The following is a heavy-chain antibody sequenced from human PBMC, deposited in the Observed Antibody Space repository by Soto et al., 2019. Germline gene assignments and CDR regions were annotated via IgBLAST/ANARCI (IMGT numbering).Heavy chain of an antibody. V-gene: IGHV3-33*01. Sequence: GGSLRHSCAASGFTFSSYVMHWVREAPGKGLGWVAVIWYDGSNKYYADSVKGRFTISRDNSKNTLYLQMNSLRAEDTAVYYCARIYPPPRVVVVAATPTDYWGQGTLVTVSS. CDR2: IWYDGSNK. CDR1: GFTFSSYV. J-gene: IGHJ4*02. CDR3: ARIYPPPRVVVVAATPTDY. D-gene: IGHD2-15*01.